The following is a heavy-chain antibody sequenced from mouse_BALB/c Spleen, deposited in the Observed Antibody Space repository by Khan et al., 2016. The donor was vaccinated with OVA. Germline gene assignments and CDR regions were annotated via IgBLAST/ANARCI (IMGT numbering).Heavy chain of an antibody. J-gene: IGHJ2*01. V-gene: IGHV3-2*02. Sequence: EVQLQESGPGLVKPSQSLSLTCTVTGYSITSGYGWNWIRQFPGNKLEWMGYISYSGTTNYNPSLKSLISITRDTSKNQFLLQLNSVTTEDTTTYYCTRTVRITYLGQGTTLTVSS. CDR1: GYSITSGYG. D-gene: IGHD1-1*01. CDR2: ISYSGTT. CDR3: TRTVRITY.